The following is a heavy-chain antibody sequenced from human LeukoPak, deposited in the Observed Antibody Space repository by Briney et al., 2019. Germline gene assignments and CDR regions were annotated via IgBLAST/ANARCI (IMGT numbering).Heavy chain of an antibody. J-gene: IGHJ4*02. D-gene: IGHD3-22*01. V-gene: IGHV3-23*01. CDR3: AEPEGGYYDIRPD. CDR2: ISGSGGST. CDR1: GFTFSSYD. Sequence: GGSLRLSCVVSGFTFSSYDMNWVRQAPGKGLEWVSAISGSGGSTYYADSVKGRFTISRDNSKNTLYLQMNSLRAEDTAVYYCAEPEGGYYDIRPDWGQGTLVTVSS.